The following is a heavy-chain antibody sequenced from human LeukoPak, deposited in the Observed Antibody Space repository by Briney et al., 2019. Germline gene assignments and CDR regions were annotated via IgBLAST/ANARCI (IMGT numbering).Heavy chain of an antibody. CDR1: GFTFSSYG. CDR2: ISYDGSNK. V-gene: IGHV3-30*03. Sequence: PGRSLRLSCAASGFTFSSYGMHWVRQAPGKGLEWVAVISYDGSNKYYADSVKGRFTISRDNSKNTLYLQMNSLRAEDTAVYYCTRDDGYNRFYIWGQGTMVSVSS. D-gene: IGHD5-24*01. J-gene: IGHJ3*02. CDR3: TRDDGYNRFYI.